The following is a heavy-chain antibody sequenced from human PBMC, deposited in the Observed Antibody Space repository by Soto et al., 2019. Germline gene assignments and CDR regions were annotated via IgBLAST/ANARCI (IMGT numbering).Heavy chain of an antibody. Sequence: QVQLVESGGGVVQPGRSLRLSCAASGFTFSSYGMHWVRQAPGKGLEWVAVISYDGSNKYYADSVKGRFTISRDNSKNHLNLQMNNLRDEDTFVYYCANPPNYYDSSGYNHPLNYGGQGTLVTVSS. CDR1: GFTFSSYG. V-gene: IGHV3-30*18. CDR2: ISYDGSNK. J-gene: IGHJ4*02. D-gene: IGHD3-22*01. CDR3: ANPPNYYDSSGYNHPLNY.